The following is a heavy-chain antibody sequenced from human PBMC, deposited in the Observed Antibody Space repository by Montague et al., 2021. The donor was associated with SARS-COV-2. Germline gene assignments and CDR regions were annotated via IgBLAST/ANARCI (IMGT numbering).Heavy chain of an antibody. CDR1: GGSITRNYY. V-gene: IGHV4-39*01. D-gene: IGHD3-10*01. J-gene: IGHJ3*02. CDR3: ARPLVRGVPKAFDI. CDR2: IYYSGTT. Sequence: SETLSLTCTVSGGSITRNYYWCWIRQPPGKGLQWVVNIYYSGTTFINPSLESRVTISVDASKNQFSLNLTSVTATDTAVYYCARPLVRGVPKAFDIWGQGALVIVSS.